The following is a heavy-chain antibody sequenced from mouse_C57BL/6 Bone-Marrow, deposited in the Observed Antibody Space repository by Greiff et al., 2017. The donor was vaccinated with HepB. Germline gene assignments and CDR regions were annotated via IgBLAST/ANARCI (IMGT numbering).Heavy chain of an antibody. J-gene: IGHJ4*01. D-gene: IGHD2-12*01. CDR3: TRDSYYYAMDY. CDR2: IDPETGGT. CDR1: GYTFTDYE. Sequence: VQLKQSGAELVRPGASVTLSCKASGYTFTDYEMHWVKQTPVHGLEWIGAIDPETGGTAYNQKFKGKAILTADKSSSTAYMELRSLTSEDSAVYYCTRDSYYYAMDYWGQGTSVTVSS. V-gene: IGHV1-15*01.